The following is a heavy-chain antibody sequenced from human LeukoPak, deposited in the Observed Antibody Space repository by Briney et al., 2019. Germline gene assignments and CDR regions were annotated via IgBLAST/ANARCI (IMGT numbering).Heavy chain of an antibody. CDR1: GAPISSNNW. D-gene: IGHD3-3*01. J-gene: IGHJ5*02. V-gene: IGHV4-4*02. CDR2: IYHSGST. CDR3: ARESYDFWSGTASGFDP. Sequence: SETLSLTCAVSGAPISSNNWWWSWVRQPPGKGLEWIGEIYHSGSTNYNPSLRSRVTMSVDKSKNQFSLELSSVTAADTAVYYCARESYDFWSGTASGFDPWGQGTLVTVSS.